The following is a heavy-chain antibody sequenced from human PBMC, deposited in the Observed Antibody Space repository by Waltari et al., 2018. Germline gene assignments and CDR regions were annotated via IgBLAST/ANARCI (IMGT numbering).Heavy chain of an antibody. D-gene: IGHD3-10*01. Sequence: EVQLVESGGGLVQPGGSLRLSCAASGFTFSSYWMSWVRQAPGKGREWVANIKQDGSEKYYVDSVKGRFTISRDNAKNSLYLQMNSLRAEDTAVYYCASHIWFGELSFDYWGQGTLVTVSS. J-gene: IGHJ4*02. CDR1: GFTFSSYW. V-gene: IGHV3-7*01. CDR2: IKQDGSEK. CDR3: ASHIWFGELSFDY.